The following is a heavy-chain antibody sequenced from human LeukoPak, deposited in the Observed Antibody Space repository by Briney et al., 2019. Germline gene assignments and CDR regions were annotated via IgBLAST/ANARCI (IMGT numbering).Heavy chain of an antibody. D-gene: IGHD4-17*01. J-gene: IGHJ4*02. V-gene: IGHV4-39*01. CDR2: IYYSGST. Sequence: SETLSLTCSVSGGSISSSSYYWGWIRQPPGKGLEWIGSIYYSGSTYYNPSLQSRVTISVDTSRNQFSLKLNSVTAADTSVNYCARHESGDYFNYWGQGTLVTVSS. CDR1: GGSISSSSYY. CDR3: ARHESGDYFNY.